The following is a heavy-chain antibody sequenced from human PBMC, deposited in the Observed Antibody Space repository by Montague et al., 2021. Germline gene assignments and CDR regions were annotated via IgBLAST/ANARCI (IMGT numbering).Heavy chain of an antibody. CDR2: VNPDGSQV. J-gene: IGHJ4*02. V-gene: IGHV3-7*03. Sequence: SLRLSCAASGLIFSHSWMAWVRLPPGKGLEWVAGVNPDGSQVGYVESVKGRFTVSKDNAKNSLFLQMNSLRGDDTALYYCAKNPAYGALDYWGQGTQVTVSS. D-gene: IGHD4/OR15-4a*01. CDR1: GLIFSHSW. CDR3: AKNPAYGALDY.